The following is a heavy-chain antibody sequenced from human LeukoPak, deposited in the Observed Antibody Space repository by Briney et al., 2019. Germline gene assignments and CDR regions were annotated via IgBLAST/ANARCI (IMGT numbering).Heavy chain of an antibody. V-gene: IGHV3-33*01. J-gene: IGHJ4*02. CDR2: IWNNGSNK. CDR1: GFTFSTYV. CDR3: ARDRGYSFGHPFDY. D-gene: IGHD5-18*01. Sequence: PGMSLRLSCAASGFTFSTYVMHWVRQAPGKGLEWVTLIWNNGSNKYYADSVKGRFTISRDNSKNTLYLQMDSLRAEDTAVYYCARDRGYSFGHPFDYWGQGTLVTVSS.